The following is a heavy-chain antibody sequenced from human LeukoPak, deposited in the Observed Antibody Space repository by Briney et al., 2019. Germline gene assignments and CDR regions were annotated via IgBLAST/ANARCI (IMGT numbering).Heavy chain of an antibody. Sequence: GGSLRLSCAASGFTFSSHAMSWVRQAPGKGLEWVSGLIENGATTYYADSVKGRFTISRDDSQNTIYLQMDSLRAEDTAVYYCATSSPRNYFDHWGQGTLVTVSS. CDR3: ATSSPRNYFDH. V-gene: IGHV3-23*01. J-gene: IGHJ4*02. D-gene: IGHD1-14*01. CDR1: GFTFSSHA. CDR2: LIENGATT.